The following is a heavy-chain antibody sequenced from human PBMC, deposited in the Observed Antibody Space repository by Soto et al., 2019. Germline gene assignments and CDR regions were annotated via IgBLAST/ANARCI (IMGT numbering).Heavy chain of an antibody. CDR3: AREGTDETYYYYGMDV. V-gene: IGHV3-33*08. CDR2: IWHDGSKK. CDR1: GFIVSSYA. Sequence: PGGPLRLSCAASGFIVSSYAMHWVRQAPGKGLEWVAVIWHDGSKKYYADSVKGRFTISRDNSKNTLYLQMNSLRAEDTAVYYCAREGTDETYYYYGMDVWGQGTTVTVSS. J-gene: IGHJ6*02. D-gene: IGHD1-1*01.